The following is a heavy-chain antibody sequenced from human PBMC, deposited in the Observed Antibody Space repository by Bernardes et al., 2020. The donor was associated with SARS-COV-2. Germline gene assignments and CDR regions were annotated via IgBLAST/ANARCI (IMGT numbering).Heavy chain of an antibody. J-gene: IGHJ3*02. Sequence: GGSLRLSCAASGFTFSSYGMHWVRQAPGKGLEWVAVIWYDGSNKYYADSVKGRFTISRDNSKNTLYLQMNSLRAEDTAVYYCAREMSGSYPTGAFDIWGQGTMVTVSS. CDR2: IWYDGSNK. V-gene: IGHV3-33*01. CDR1: GFTFSSYG. D-gene: IGHD1-26*01. CDR3: AREMSGSYPTGAFDI.